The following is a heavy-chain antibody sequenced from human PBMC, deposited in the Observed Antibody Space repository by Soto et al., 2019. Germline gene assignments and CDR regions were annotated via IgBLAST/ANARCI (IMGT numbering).Heavy chain of an antibody. CDR2: VSAKNGES. V-gene: IGHV1-18*01. CDR1: GYTLSCYG. D-gene: IGHD2-15*01. Sequence: ASVKVSCKASGYTLSCYGISWILQVTGQGLEWMRWVSAKNGESNDTKKLQGRVTMTTSTTTSTAFTELTSLRSDDTAVYNCARASGIGVENIYYWGQGTLVTVSS. CDR3: ARASGIGVENIYY. J-gene: IGHJ4*02.